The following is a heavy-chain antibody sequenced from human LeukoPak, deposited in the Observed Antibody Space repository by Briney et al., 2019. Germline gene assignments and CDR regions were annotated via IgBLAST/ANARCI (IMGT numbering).Heavy chain of an antibody. Sequence: GGSLRLSCAASGFTFSNYAMSWVRQAPGKGLEWVSSTSGTGGRTYYADSVRGRFTISRDNSKNTLYLQMNSLRAEDTAVYYCARDSLYGSGSYKYWGQGTLVTVSS. J-gene: IGHJ4*02. CDR3: ARDSLYGSGSYKY. CDR1: GFTFSNYA. CDR2: TSGTGGRT. D-gene: IGHD3-10*01. V-gene: IGHV3-23*01.